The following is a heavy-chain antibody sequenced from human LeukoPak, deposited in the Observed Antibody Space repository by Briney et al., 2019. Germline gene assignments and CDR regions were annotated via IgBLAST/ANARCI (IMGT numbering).Heavy chain of an antibody. J-gene: IGHJ4*02. V-gene: IGHV3-48*01. Sequence: GGSLRLSCAASGFTFSSYSVNWVRQAPGKGLEWVSYISSSSSTIYYADSVKGRFTISRDNSKNTLYLQMNSLRAEDTAVYYCAKDLSPGPDWGQGTLVTVSS. CDR2: ISSSSSTI. CDR1: GFTFSSYS. CDR3: AKDLSPGPD.